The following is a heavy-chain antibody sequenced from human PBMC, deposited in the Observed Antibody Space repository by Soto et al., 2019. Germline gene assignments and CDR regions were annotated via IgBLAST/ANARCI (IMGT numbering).Heavy chain of an antibody. CDR1: GGSFTSSAYY. Sequence: QVHLQESGPGLVKPSQTLSLTCTVSGGSFTSSAYYWSWIRQLPGKGLEWIGDIFHTGTTNYNPSLKSRITISIERSDNHLYLELGSVTAAETDVYHCASLLRTTFGTFEIWGQGTMVAVSS. CDR3: ASLLRTTFGTFEI. V-gene: IGHV4-31*03. CDR2: IFHTGTT. D-gene: IGHD3-16*01. J-gene: IGHJ3*02.